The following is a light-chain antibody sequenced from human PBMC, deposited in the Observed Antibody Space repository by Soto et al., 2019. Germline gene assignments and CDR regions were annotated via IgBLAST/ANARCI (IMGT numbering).Light chain of an antibody. V-gene: IGLV1-40*01. J-gene: IGLJ1*01. CDR3: QSYDSSLSAFYV. CDR2: GNS. Sequence: QSVLTQPPSVSGAPGQRVTISCTGSSSNIGAGYDVHWYQQLPGTAPKLLIYGNSNRPSGVPDRFSGSKSGTSASLAITGLKAGEGADYYCQSYDSSLSAFYVFGTGTKLTVL. CDR1: SSNIGAGYD.